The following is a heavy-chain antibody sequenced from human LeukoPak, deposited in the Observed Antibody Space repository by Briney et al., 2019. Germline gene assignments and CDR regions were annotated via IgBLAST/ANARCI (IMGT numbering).Heavy chain of an antibody. CDR2: MNPNSGDT. D-gene: IGHD3-10*01. J-gene: IGHJ5*02. CDR1: GYTFTNSY. V-gene: IGHV1-8*02. CDR3: ARVWFGEFDGNWFDP. Sequence: ASVKVSCKASGYTFTNSYIHWVRQATGQGPEWMGWMNPNSGDTGYVQKFQGRVTMTRDTSITTAYMELSSLRSEDTAVYYCARVWFGEFDGNWFDPWGQGTLVTVSS.